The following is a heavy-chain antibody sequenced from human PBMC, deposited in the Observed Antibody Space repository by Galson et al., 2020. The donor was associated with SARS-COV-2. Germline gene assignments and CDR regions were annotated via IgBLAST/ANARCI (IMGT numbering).Heavy chain of an antibody. CDR3: ARDPGFLYSSSSAFDY. CDR2: ISSSSSYI. V-gene: IGHV3-21*05. J-gene: IGHJ4*02. Sequence: RQAPGKGLEWVSYISSSSSYIYYADSVKGRFTISRDNAKNSLYLQMNSLRAEDTAVYYCARDPGFLYSSSSAFDYWGQGTLVTVSS. D-gene: IGHD6-6*01.